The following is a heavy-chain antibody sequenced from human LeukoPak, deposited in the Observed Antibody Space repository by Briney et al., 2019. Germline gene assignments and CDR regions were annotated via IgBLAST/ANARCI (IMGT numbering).Heavy chain of an antibody. D-gene: IGHD3-22*01. CDR3: AKKNAGYYDSSGYRYDY. CDR1: GFTFSSYA. CDR2: ISGSGGST. Sequence: GGSLRFSCAASGFTFSSYAMSWVRQAPGKGLEWVSAISGSGGSTYYADSVKGRFTISRDNSKNTLYLQMNSLRAEDTAVYYCAKKNAGYYDSSGYRYDYWGQGTLVTVSS. J-gene: IGHJ4*02. V-gene: IGHV3-23*01.